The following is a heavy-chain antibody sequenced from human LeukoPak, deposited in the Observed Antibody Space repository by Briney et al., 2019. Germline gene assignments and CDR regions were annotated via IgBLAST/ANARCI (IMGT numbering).Heavy chain of an antibody. CDR3: AKGYSSSYLRNAFDI. V-gene: IGHV3-23*01. Sequence: TGGSLNLSCAASGFTFNNYAMNWVRQAPGKGLEWVSSISGSGSTTSYADSVKGRFTISRDNSKNTLSLQMNSLRVDDTAVYYCAKGYSSSYLRNAFDIWGQGTMVTVSS. J-gene: IGHJ3*02. D-gene: IGHD2-15*01. CDR1: GFTFNNYA. CDR2: ISGSGSTT.